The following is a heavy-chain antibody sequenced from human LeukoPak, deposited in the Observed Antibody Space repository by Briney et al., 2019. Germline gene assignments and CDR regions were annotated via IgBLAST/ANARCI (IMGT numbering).Heavy chain of an antibody. Sequence: SLRLSCAASGFTFSDYYMSWIRQAPGKGLEWVSYISSSGSTIYYAHSVKGRFTISRDHANTSLYLQMNSLRAEDTAVYYCARDGYSYGYRYYYYGMDVWGQGTTVTVSS. D-gene: IGHD5-18*01. V-gene: IGHV3-11*01. CDR2: ISSSGSTI. CDR1: GFTFSDYY. CDR3: ARDGYSYGYRYYYYGMDV. J-gene: IGHJ6*02.